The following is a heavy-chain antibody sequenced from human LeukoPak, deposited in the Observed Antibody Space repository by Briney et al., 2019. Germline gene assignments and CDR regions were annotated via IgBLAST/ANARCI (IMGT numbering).Heavy chain of an antibody. CDR3: TTRSGYHVYYYGMDV. CDR1: GFTFSNAW. D-gene: IGHD3-9*01. Sequence: GGSLRLSCAASGFTFSNAWMSWVRQAPGKGLEWVGRIKSKTDGGTTDYAAPVKGRFTISRDDSKNTLYLQMNSLKTEDTAVYYCTTRSGYHVYYYGMDVWGKGTTVTVSS. CDR2: IKSKTDGGTT. J-gene: IGHJ6*04. V-gene: IGHV3-15*01.